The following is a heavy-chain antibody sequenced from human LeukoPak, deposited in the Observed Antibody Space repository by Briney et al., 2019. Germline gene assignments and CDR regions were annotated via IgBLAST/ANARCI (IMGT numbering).Heavy chain of an antibody. D-gene: IGHD3-10*01. V-gene: IGHV4-34*01. J-gene: IGHJ5*02. CDR2: INQSGST. CDR1: SGSFSGYY. CDR3: ARGPGSGSYFAWFDT. Sequence: SETLSLTCAVYSGSFSGYYWSGTRQPPGKGREWIVEINQSGSTKYNPSLESRVTISVDTSKNQFSLKLSSMTAADTAVYYCARGPGSGSYFAWFDTWGQGALVTVSS.